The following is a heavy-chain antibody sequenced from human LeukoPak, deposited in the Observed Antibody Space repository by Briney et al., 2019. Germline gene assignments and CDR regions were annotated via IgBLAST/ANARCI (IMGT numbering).Heavy chain of an antibody. V-gene: IGHV4-4*02. CDR1: GGSISSSDW. D-gene: IGHD2-2*01. CDR3: ARDPHCSSTNCPFQY. J-gene: IGHJ4*02. Sequence: SETLSLTCAVSGGSISSSDWWSWVRPPPGGGLEWIGYIYRSENPTFNPSLKSRVTMSLDKSKNQFSLNLSSVTAADTAVYYCARDPHCSSTNCPFQYWGQGTLVSVSS. CDR2: IYRSENP.